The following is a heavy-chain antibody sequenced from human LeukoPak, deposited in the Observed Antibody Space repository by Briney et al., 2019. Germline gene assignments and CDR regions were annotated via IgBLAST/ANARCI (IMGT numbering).Heavy chain of an antibody. CDR1: GGSISTYY. CDR3: ARERLGFRVDV. D-gene: IGHD6-25*01. J-gene: IGHJ6*04. Sequence: PSETLSLICTVSGGSISTYYWSRIRQPAGKGPEWIGRTNTNGNTNYNPSLKSRVTMSVDTSKTHFSLNLSSVTAADSAVYYCARERLGFRVDVWGKGTMVTVSS. V-gene: IGHV4-4*07. CDR2: TNTNGNT.